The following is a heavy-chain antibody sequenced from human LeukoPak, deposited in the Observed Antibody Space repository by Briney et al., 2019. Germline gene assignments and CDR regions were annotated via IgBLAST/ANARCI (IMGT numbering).Heavy chain of an antibody. V-gene: IGHV3-7*01. J-gene: IGHJ5*02. CDR1: GFTFSSNG. Sequence: GGSLRLSCEASGFTFSSNGMSWVRQAPGKGLEWVANIKKDGSEKSYVDSVKGRFTISRDNAKNSLYLQMNSLRAEDTAVYYCARAFSWGQGTLVTVSS. CDR3: ARAFS. D-gene: IGHD3-16*01. CDR2: IKKDGSEK.